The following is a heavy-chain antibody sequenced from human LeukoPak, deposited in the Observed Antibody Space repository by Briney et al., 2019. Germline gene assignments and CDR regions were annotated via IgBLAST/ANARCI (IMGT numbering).Heavy chain of an antibody. D-gene: IGHD2-2*01. V-gene: IGHV3-23*01. CDR2: LTIAGDST. CDR3: VKSSCRPTSCASDH. Sequence: GGSLRLSCVASGFTFSDYAMSWVRQAPGQGLEWLSGLTIAGDSTYYASSVKGRCTITRDNSRNTLFLQLNSLRAEDTAVYFCVKSSCRPTSCASDHWGQGTLVTVSS. CDR1: GFTFSDYA. J-gene: IGHJ4*02.